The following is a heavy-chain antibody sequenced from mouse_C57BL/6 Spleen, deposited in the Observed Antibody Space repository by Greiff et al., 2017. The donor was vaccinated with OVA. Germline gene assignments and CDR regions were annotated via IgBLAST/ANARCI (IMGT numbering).Heavy chain of an antibody. CDR3: AREGGKNAMDY. CDR1: GFTFSDYG. V-gene: IGHV5-17*01. J-gene: IGHJ4*01. CDR2: ISSGSSTI. D-gene: IGHD2-1*01. Sequence: EVQLVESGGGLVKPGGSLKLSCAASGFTFSDYGMHWVRQAPEKGLEWVAYISSGSSTIYYADTVKGRFTISRDNAKNTLFLQMTSLRSEDTAMYYCAREGGKNAMDYWGQGTSVTVSS.